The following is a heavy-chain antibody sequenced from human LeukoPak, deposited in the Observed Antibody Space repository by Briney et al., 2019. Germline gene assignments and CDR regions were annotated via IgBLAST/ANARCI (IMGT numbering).Heavy chain of an antibody. CDR3: ARGGGRDGYNCDY. D-gene: IGHD5-24*01. V-gene: IGHV1-2*02. CDR1: GYTFTGYY. CDR2: INPNSGGT. Sequence: ASVKVSCKASGYTFTGYYMHWVRQAPGQGLERMGWINPNSGGTNYAQKFQGRVTMTRDTSISTAYMELSRLRSDDTAVYYCARGGGRDGYNCDYWGQGTLVTVSS. J-gene: IGHJ4*02.